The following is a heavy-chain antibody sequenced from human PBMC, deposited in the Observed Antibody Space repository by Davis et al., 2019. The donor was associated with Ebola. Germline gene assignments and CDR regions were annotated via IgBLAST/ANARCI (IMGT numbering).Heavy chain of an antibody. D-gene: IGHD6-13*01. J-gene: IGHJ4*02. Sequence: AASVKVSCNPSGYTFTNYGISWVRQAPGQGLEWVGWISGDSDSTNYAQKFQGRVTLTTDTPTSTANMELKSLTSDDTAVYYCARGPPGIAISLGSYWGQGTLVTVSS. V-gene: IGHV1-18*01. CDR2: ISGDSDST. CDR1: GYTFTNYG. CDR3: ARGPPGIAISLGSY.